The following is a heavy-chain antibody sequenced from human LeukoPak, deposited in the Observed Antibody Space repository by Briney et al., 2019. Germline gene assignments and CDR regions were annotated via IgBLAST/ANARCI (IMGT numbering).Heavy chain of an antibody. V-gene: IGHV1-8*01. CDR2: MNPNSGNT. CDR3: ARDDSSSYNWFDP. J-gene: IGHJ5*02. Sequence: ASVKVSCKASGYTFTSYDINWVRQATGQGLEWMGWMNPNSGNTGYAQKFQGRVAMTRDMSTSTVYMQLSSLRSEDTAVYYCARDDSSSYNWFDPWGQGTLVTVSS. CDR1: GYTFTSYD. D-gene: IGHD3-22*01.